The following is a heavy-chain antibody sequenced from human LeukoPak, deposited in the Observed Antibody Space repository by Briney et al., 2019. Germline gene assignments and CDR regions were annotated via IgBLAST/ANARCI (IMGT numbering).Heavy chain of an antibody. CDR2: INPNSGGT. Sequence: ASVKVSCKASGYTFTGYYMHWVRQAPGQGLEWMGWINPNSGGTNCAQKFQGRVTMTRDTSISTAYMELSRLRSDDTAVYYCARGQRGYSYGNYFDYWGQGTLVTVSS. CDR1: GYTFTGYY. D-gene: IGHD5-18*01. V-gene: IGHV1-2*02. CDR3: ARGQRGYSYGNYFDY. J-gene: IGHJ4*02.